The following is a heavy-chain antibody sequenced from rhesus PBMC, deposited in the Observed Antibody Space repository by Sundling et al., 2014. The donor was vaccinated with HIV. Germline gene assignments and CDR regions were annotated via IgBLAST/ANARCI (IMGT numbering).Heavy chain of an antibody. CDR1: GYTFTDYY. CDR3: VTILRLAH. D-gene: IGHD3-3*01. CDR2: IDPKTGGA. Sequence: QVQLVQSGAEVKKPGSSVKVSCKASGYTFTDYYIHWVRQAPGQGLEWMGRIDPKTGGADSAQKFQGRVTMTRDTSTTTVYMELSSLRSEDTAVYYCVTILRLAHWGQGVLVTVSS. V-gene: IGHV1-138*01. J-gene: IGHJ4*01.